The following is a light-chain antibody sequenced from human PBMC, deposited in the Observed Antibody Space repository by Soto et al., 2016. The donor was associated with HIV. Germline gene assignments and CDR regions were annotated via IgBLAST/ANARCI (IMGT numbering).Light chain of an antibody. CDR1: KLGNKY. J-gene: IGLJ2*01. Sequence: SYELTQPPSVSVSPGQTASITCSGDKLGNKYACWYQQKPGQSPVLVIYQDNKRPSGIPERFSGSNSGHTATLTISGTQAMDEADYYCQAWDSGTALFGGGTKPDRP. CDR3: QAWDSGTAL. V-gene: IGLV3-1*01. CDR2: QDN.